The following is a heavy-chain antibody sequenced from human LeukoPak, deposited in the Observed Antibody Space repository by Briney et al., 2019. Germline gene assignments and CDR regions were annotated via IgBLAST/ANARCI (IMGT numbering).Heavy chain of an antibody. CDR3: ARALVGATTFDY. CDR2: IKQDGSEK. D-gene: IGHD1-26*01. J-gene: IGHJ4*02. Sequence: GGSLRLSCAASGFTFSNYWMSWVRQAPGKGLEWVANIKQDGSEKYYVDSVKGRFTISRDNAKNSLYLQMNSLRAEDTAVYYCARALVGATTFDYWGQGTLVTVSS. V-gene: IGHV3-7*04. CDR1: GFTFSNYW.